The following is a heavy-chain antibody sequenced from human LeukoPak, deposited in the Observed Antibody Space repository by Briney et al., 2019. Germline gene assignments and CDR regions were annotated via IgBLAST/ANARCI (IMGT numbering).Heavy chain of an antibody. D-gene: IGHD3-10*01. J-gene: IGHJ4*02. CDR3: ARVEKTSGTYYNYFDY. CDR1: DFTVSSNY. Sequence: GGSLRLSCAASDFTVSSNYMSWVRQAPGKGLEWVSVIYSGGSKYYADSVKGRFTISRDNSKNTLYLQMNSLRAEDTAVYYCARVEKTSGTYYNYFDYWGQGTLVTVSS. V-gene: IGHV3-53*01. CDR2: IYSGGSK.